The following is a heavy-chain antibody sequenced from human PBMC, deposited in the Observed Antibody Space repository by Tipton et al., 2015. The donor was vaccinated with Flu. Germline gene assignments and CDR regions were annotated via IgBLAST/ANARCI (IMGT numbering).Heavy chain of an antibody. CDR3: ARRDFSNYVSDPKNWFDR. J-gene: IGHJ5*02. CDR2: IYNNQYT. V-gene: IGHV4-4*09. Sequence: TLSLTCTVSGGFVSSYYWNWIRQPPGKGLEWIGYIYNNQYTKYNPSLKSRVTVSVDPSMSQFSLEMRSVTAADMAVYYCARRDFSNYVSDPKNWFDRWGQGILVTVSS. D-gene: IGHD4-11*01. CDR1: GGFVSSYY.